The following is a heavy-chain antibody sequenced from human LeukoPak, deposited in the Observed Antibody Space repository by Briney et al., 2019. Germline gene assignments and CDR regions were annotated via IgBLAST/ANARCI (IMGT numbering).Heavy chain of an antibody. D-gene: IGHD3-22*01. CDR3: ARNGEYYYDSSGYPRPFDY. Sequence: SVKVSCKASGGTFSSYAISWVRQAPGQGLEWMGRIIPILGIANYAQKFQGRVTITADKSTSTAYMELSSLRSEDTAVYYCARNGEYYYDSSGYPRPFDYWGQGTLVTVSS. J-gene: IGHJ4*02. CDR1: GGTFSSYA. CDR2: IIPILGIA. V-gene: IGHV1-69*04.